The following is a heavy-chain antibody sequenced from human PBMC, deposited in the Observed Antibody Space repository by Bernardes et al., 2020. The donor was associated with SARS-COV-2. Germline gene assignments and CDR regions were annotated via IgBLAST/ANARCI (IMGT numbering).Heavy chain of an antibody. CDR2: ISYDGSNK. J-gene: IGHJ5*02. D-gene: IGHD3-9*01. CDR3: ARDEGTYYDILTGYYRT. CDR1: GFTFSSYD. Sequence: GGSLRLSCAASGFTFSSYDMHWVRQAPGKGLEWVAVISYDGSNKYYADSVKGRFTISRDNSKNTLYLQMNSLRAEDTAVYYCARDEGTYYDILTGYYRTCGQGTLVTVSS. V-gene: IGHV3-30-3*01.